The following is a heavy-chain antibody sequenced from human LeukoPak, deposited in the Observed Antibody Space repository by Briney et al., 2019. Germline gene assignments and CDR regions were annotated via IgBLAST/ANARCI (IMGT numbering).Heavy chain of an antibody. D-gene: IGHD1-7*01. CDR3: ARDWNSAGGWFDP. CDR1: GGSFSGYY. CDR2: INHSGST. J-gene: IGHJ5*02. V-gene: IGHV4-34*01. Sequence: SETLSLTCAVDGGSFSGYYWSWIRQPPGKGLEWIGEINHSGSTNYNPSLKSRVTISVDTSKNQCFLNLSSVTAADTAVYYCARDWNSAGGWFDPWGQGTLVTGSS.